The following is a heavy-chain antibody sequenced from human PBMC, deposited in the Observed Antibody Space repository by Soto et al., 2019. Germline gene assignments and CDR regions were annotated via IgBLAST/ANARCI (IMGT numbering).Heavy chain of an antibody. CDR2: IHPGESNI. D-gene: IGHD1-1*01. CDR1: GYSFTSNW. V-gene: IGHV5-51*01. J-gene: IGHJ5*02. CDR3: ANWPGGASRNWFDP. Sequence: GESLKISCKGSGYSFTSNWIGWVRQMPGKGLEWMGIIHPGESNIRYSPSFRGQVTISADKSISTAYLQWSSLKASDTAMYYCANWPGGASRNWFDPWGQGTRVTVSS.